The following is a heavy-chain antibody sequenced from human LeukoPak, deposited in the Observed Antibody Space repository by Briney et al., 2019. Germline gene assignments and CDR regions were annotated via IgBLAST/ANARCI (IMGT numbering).Heavy chain of an antibody. CDR2: IKQDGSEK. V-gene: IGHV3-7*01. Sequence: GGPLRLSCAASGFTFSSYWMSWVRQAPGKGLEWVANIKQDGSEKYYVDSVKGRFTISRDNAKNSLYLQMNSLRAEDTAVYYCAKVRAMIVVVNPPTPRYYGMDVWGQGTTVTVSS. J-gene: IGHJ6*02. D-gene: IGHD3-22*01. CDR3: AKVRAMIVVVNPPTPRYYGMDV. CDR1: GFTFSSYW.